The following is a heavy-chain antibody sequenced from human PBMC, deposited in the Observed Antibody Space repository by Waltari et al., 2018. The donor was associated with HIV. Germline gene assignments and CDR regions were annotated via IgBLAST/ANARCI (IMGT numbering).Heavy chain of an antibody. CDR3: ARDRSSSGYYFDY. CDR2: ITSTSFTR. Sequence: EVQLVESGGGLVRPGGSLRLSCAASGFAFSTYDMNWVRQALGKELGGVSYITSTSFTRYYADSVNGRFTISRDNAKNSLYLQMNSLRDEDTAVYFCARDRSSSGYYFDYWGQGTLVTVSS. J-gene: IGHJ4*02. V-gene: IGHV3-48*02. CDR1: GFAFSTYD. D-gene: IGHD3-22*01.